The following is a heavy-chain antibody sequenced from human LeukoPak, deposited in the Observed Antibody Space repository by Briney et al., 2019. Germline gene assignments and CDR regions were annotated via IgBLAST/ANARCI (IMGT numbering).Heavy chain of an antibody. J-gene: IGHJ4*02. V-gene: IGHV1-18*01. CDR2: ISAYNGNT. CDR3: ATPADGYCSSTSCLDY. D-gene: IGHD2-2*03. Sequence: ASVKVSCKASGYTFTSYGISWVRQAPGQGLEWMGWISAYNGNTNYAQKLQGRVTMTTDTSTSTAYMELRSLRSDDTAVYYCATPADGYCSSTSCLDYWGQGTLVTVSS. CDR1: GYTFTSYG.